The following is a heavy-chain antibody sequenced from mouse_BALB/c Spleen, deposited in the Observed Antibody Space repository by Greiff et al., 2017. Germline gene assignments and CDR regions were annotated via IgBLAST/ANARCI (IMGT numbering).Heavy chain of an antibody. D-gene: IGHD1-1*01. J-gene: IGHJ4*01. CDR3: ARLTTVPRDYAMDY. CDR2: IDPYYGGT. CDR1: GYSFTGYN. Sequence: EVKLVESGPELEKPGASVKISCKASGYSFTGYNMNWVKQSNGKSLEWIGNIDPYYGGTSYNQKFKGKATLTVDKSSSTAYMQLKSLTSEDSAVYYCARLTTVPRDYAMDYWGQGTSVTVSS. V-gene: IGHV1-39*01.